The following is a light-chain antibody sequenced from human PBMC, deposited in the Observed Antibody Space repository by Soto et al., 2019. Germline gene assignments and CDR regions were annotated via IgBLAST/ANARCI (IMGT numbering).Light chain of an antibody. V-gene: IGKV3-20*01. CDR3: QQYGSSPVT. CDR2: GAS. J-gene: IGKJ1*01. CDR1: ESVRSDY. Sequence: EIVLTQSPGTLSLSPGERATLSCRASESVRSDYLAWYQQKSGQAPRLLIHGASSRATGIPDRFRGNGSGTEFTLTISRVETEDFAVFYCQQYGSSPVTFGQGTKVEIK.